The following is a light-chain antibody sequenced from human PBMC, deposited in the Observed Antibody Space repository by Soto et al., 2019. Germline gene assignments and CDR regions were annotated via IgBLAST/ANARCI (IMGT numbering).Light chain of an antibody. J-gene: IGKJ1*01. CDR2: GAS. CDR1: QSVSSN. CDR3: QQHNNWPSWT. V-gene: IGKV3-15*01. Sequence: IVMSPSPATVSVSPGARSPLSGRASQSVSSNLAWYQQKPGQAPRLLIYGASTRATGIPARFSGSGSGTEFTLTISSLQSEDFAVYYCQQHNNWPSWTFGQGTKVDI.